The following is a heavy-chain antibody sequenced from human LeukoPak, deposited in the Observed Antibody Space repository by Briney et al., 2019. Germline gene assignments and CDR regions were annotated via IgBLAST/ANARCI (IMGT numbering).Heavy chain of an antibody. CDR3: VRAGLGFDY. CDR1: GFSFDTYA. V-gene: IGHV3-74*01. CDR2: ISSDGSST. Sequence: PGGSLRLSCAASGFSFDTYAMHWVRQAPGKGLVWVSRISSDGSSTRYADSVKGRFTISRDNAKNTLYLQMNSLRAEDTAVYYCVRAGLGFDYWGQGTLVTVSS. D-gene: IGHD3/OR15-3a*01. J-gene: IGHJ4*02.